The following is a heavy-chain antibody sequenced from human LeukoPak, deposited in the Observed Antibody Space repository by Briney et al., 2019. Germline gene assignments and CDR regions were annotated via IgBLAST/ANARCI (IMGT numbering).Heavy chain of an antibody. CDR1: RFTFTRHA. CDR3: VRGDDIGKHPTRAYYFDI. CDR2: TGLESVHT. V-gene: IGHV3-23*01. J-gene: IGHJ4*02. Sequence: PGGSLRLSCAASRFTFTRHAMSWVRQAPGKGLEWVSTTGLESVHTLCADSVQGRVTVSRDNSRNTLDLQMDNLTVDDTAIYYCVRGDDIGKHPTRAYYFDIWGQGTLVSVSS. D-gene: IGHD3-10*01.